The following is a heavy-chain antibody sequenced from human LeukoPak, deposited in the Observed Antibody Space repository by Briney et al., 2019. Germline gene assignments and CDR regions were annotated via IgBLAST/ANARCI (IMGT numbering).Heavy chain of an antibody. CDR3: ARRSSSWPWSFDY. CDR1: GGSFSGYY. D-gene: IGHD6-13*01. V-gene: IGHV4-34*01. Sequence: SETLSLTCAVYGGSFSGYYWSWIRQPPGKGLEWIGEINHSGSTNYNPSLKSRVTISVDTSKNQFSLKLSSVTAADTAVYHCARRSSSWPWSFDYWGQGTLVTVSS. CDR2: INHSGST. J-gene: IGHJ4*02.